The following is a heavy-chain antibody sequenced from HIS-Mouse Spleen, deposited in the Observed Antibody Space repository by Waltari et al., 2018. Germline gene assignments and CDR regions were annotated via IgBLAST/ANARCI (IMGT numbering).Heavy chain of an antibody. V-gene: IGHV4-39*07. CDR1: GASTRTSCYH. CDR2: IYYSGST. D-gene: IGHD6-13*01. CDR3: AREIPYSSSWYDWYFDL. Sequence: QLQLQESGPGLVKPSEPLSLPCTASGASTRTSCYHWRGIRQPPGKGLEWIGSIYYSGSTYYNPSLKSRVTISVDTSKNQFSLKLSSVTAADTAVYYCAREIPYSSSWYDWYFDLWGRGTLVTVSS. J-gene: IGHJ2*01.